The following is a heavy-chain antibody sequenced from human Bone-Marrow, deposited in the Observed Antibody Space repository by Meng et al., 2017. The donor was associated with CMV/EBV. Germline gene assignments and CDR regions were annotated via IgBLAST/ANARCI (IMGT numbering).Heavy chain of an antibody. D-gene: IGHD3-10*01. CDR3: ARCPLLWFGELLPRFDP. V-gene: IGHV4-34*01. J-gene: IGHJ5*02. Sequence: YGGCFSGYYWSWIRQPPGKGLEWIGEINHSGSTNYNPSLKSRVTISVDTSKNQFSLKLSSVTAADTAVYYCARCPLLWFGELLPRFDPWGQGTLVTVSS. CDR2: INHSGST. CDR1: GGCFSGYY.